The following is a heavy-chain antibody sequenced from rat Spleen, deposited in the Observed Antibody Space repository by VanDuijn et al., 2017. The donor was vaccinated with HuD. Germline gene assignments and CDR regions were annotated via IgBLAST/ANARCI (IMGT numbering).Heavy chain of an antibody. D-gene: IGHD4-3*01. CDR3: ARFLYRYNSGYGGYYFDY. CDR1: GYSITSNY. J-gene: IGHJ2*01. CDR2: ISYSGST. Sequence: EVQLQESGPGLVKPSQSLSLTCSVTGYSITSNYWGWIRKFPGNKMEWMGYISYSGSTSYNPSIKSRISITRDTSKNQFFLQLDSLTTEDTATYYCARFLYRYNSGYGGYYFDYWGQGVMVTVSS. V-gene: IGHV3-1*01.